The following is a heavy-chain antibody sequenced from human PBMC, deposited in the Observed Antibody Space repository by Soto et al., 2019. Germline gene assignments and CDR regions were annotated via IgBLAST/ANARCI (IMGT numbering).Heavy chain of an antibody. J-gene: IGHJ4*02. D-gene: IGHD6-6*01. CDR2: ISSSGSTI. Sequence: GGSLRLSCAASGFTFSDYYMSWIRQAPGKGLEWVSYISSSGSTIYYADSVKGLFTISRYNAKNSLYLRMNSLRAEDTAVYYCARDLGRPEAPDYWGQGTLVTVSS. V-gene: IGHV3-11*01. CDR3: ARDLGRPEAPDY. CDR1: GFTFSDYY.